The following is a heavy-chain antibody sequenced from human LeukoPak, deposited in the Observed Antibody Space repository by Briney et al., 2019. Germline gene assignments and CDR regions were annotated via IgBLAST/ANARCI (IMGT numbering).Heavy chain of an antibody. CDR1: GGSISSGSYY. V-gene: IGHV4-61*01. D-gene: IGHD6-6*01. Sequence: PSQTLSLTCTVSGGSISSGSYYWSWIRQPPGKGLEWIGYIYYSGSTNYNPSLKSRVTISVDTSKNQFSLKLSSVTAADTAVYYCARLLGSIAGEDWGQGTLVTVSS. CDR2: IYYSGST. CDR3: ARLLGSIAGED. J-gene: IGHJ4*02.